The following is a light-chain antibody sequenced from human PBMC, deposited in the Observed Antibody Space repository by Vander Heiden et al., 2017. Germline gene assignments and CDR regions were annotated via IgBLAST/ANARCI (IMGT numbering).Light chain of an antibody. J-gene: IGLJ3*02. V-gene: IGLV2-11*01. CDR2: DVS. CDR3: CSYAGSYTWV. Sequence: QSALTQPRSGSGSPGQPVTISCTGTSSDVGGYNYVSWYQQHPGNAPKLMIYDVSKRPSGVPDRFSGSKSGNTASLTISGLQAEDEADYYCCSYAGSYTWVFGGGTKLTVL. CDR1: SSDVGGYNY.